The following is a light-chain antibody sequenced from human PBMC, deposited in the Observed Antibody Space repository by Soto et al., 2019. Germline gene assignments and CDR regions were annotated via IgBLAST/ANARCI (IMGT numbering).Light chain of an antibody. Sequence: QSALTQPASVSGSPGQSITISCTGTSSDVGGYNYVSWYQQHPGKAPKLMIYEVSNRPSGVSNRFSGSKSGNTASLTISGLQAEDEADYYCSSYTSSSTLLVVFGGGTKLTVL. J-gene: IGLJ2*01. V-gene: IGLV2-14*01. CDR1: SSDVGGYNY. CDR3: SSYTSSSTLLVV. CDR2: EVS.